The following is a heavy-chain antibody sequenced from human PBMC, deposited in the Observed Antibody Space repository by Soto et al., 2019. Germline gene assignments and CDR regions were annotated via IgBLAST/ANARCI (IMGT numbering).Heavy chain of an antibody. CDR2: IYPGDSDT. CDR1: GYSFTSYW. V-gene: IGHV5-51*01. CDR3: VRYSNYANYDYCYRYV. D-gene: IGHD4-4*01. J-gene: IGHJ6*03. Sequence: HGESLKISCKGSGYSFTSYWIGWVRQMPGKGLEWMGIIYPGDSDTRYSPSFQGQVTISADKSISTAYLPRSSLKASDTAMYYCVRYSNYANYDYCYRYVWVKVTTVTVSS.